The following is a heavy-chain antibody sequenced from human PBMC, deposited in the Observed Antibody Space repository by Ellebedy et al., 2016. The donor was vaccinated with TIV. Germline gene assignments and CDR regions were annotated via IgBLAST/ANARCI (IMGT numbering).Heavy chain of an antibody. CDR2: INNDATST. CDR3: ARFDWLVDS. D-gene: IGHD3-9*01. Sequence: GESLKISCAASGFTFSVYWMHWVRQAPGKGLVWVSRINNDATSTTYADSVRGRFIISRDNAKNTLYLQMNSLRVEDTAVYYCARFDWLVDSWGQGTLVTVSS. CDR1: GFTFSVYW. J-gene: IGHJ5*01. V-gene: IGHV3-74*03.